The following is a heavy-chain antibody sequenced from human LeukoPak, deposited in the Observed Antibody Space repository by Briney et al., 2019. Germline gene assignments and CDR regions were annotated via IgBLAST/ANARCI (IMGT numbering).Heavy chain of an antibody. Sequence: GGSLRLSCAASGFSFSTYGMHWVRQAPGKGLEWVALIWYDESNKYYADSVKGRFTISRDKSKNTLYLQMNSLRAEDTAVYYCAKGLAVAGHFDYWGQGTLVTVSS. CDR1: GFSFSTYG. CDR3: AKGLAVAGHFDY. J-gene: IGHJ4*02. CDR2: IWYDESNK. D-gene: IGHD6-19*01. V-gene: IGHV3-33*03.